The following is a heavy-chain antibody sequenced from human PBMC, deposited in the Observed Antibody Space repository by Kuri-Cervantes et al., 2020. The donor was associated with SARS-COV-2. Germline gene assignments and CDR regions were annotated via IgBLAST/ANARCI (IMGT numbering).Heavy chain of an antibody. Sequence: GESLKISCAASGFTFSSYWMSWVRQAPGKGLEWVANIKQDGSEEYYVDSVKGRFTISRDNAKNALYLQMNSLRAEDTAVYYCARAIALWFGNDYWGQGTLVTVSS. CDR2: IKQDGSEE. J-gene: IGHJ4*02. CDR1: GFTFSSYW. V-gene: IGHV3-7*05. CDR3: ARAIALWFGNDY. D-gene: IGHD3-10*01.